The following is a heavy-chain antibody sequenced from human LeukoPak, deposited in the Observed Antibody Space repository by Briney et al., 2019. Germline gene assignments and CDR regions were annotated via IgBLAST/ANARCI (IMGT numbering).Heavy chain of an antibody. CDR3: ARAPFGSGPYLAFDF. D-gene: IGHD2-15*01. V-gene: IGHV4-59*01. CDR1: GGSISSYY. Sequence: SETLSLTCIVSGGSISSYYWSWIRQPPGKGLEWIGYIYDSGITSYNPSLKSRVSISVDTSKNQFSLNLSPVTAADTAVYYCARAPFGSGPYLAFDFWGQGTLVAASS. CDR2: IYDSGIT. J-gene: IGHJ4*02.